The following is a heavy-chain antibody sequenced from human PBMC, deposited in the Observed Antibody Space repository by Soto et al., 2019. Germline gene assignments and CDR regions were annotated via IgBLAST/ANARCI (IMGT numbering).Heavy chain of an antibody. Sequence: QVTVKESGPVLVKPTETLTLTCTVSAFSLSNAALGVSWIRQPPGKALEWLAHIFSNDEKSYSTSLKSRLAISKDTSKSQVVLTMTNMDPVDTATYYCASTDTTCWYWFDPWGQGTLVTVSS. CDR1: AFSLSNAALG. CDR3: ASTDTTCWYWFDP. CDR2: IFSNDEK. V-gene: IGHV2-26*04. J-gene: IGHJ5*02. D-gene: IGHD2-2*01.